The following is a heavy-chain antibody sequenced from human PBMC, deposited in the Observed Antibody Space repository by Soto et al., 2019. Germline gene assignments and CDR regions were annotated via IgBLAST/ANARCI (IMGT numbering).Heavy chain of an antibody. Sequence: SETLSLTCTVSGGSISSYYWSWIRQPPGKGLEWIGYIYYSGSTNYNPSLKSRVTISVDTSKNQFSLKLSSVTAADTAVYYCARDNDVVVPAARGRNWFDLWGQGTLVPVAS. CDR1: GGSISSYY. J-gene: IGHJ5*02. D-gene: IGHD2-2*01. V-gene: IGHV4-59*01. CDR3: ARDNDVVVPAARGRNWFDL. CDR2: IYYSGST.